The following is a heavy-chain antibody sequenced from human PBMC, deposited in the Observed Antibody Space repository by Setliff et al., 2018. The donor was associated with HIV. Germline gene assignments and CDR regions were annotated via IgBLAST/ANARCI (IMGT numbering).Heavy chain of an antibody. CDR1: GFTFGDYA. CDR3: SRGVLQFLEWSSSGDYYYYMDV. D-gene: IGHD3-3*01. CDR2: IRGKAYGGTT. V-gene: IGHV3-49*04. J-gene: IGHJ6*03. Sequence: GSLRLSCTASGFTFGDYAVSWVRQAPGKGLEWVGFIRGKAYGGTTEYAASVKGRFTISRDDSKSIAYLQMNSLKTEDTAVYYCSRGVLQFLEWSSSGDYYYYMDVWGKGTTVTVSS.